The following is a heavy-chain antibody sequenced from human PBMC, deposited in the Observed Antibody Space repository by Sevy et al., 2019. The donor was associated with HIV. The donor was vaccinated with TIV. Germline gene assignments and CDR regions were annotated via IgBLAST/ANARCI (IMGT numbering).Heavy chain of an antibody. D-gene: IGHD4-4*01. CDR2: ISSSSSYI. Sequence: GGSLRLSCAASGFTFSSYSMNWVRQAPGKGLEWVSSISSSSSYIYYADSVKGRFTISRDNAKNSLYLQMNSLRAGDTAVYYCARAVTPCFDYWGQGTLVTVSS. J-gene: IGHJ4*02. V-gene: IGHV3-21*01. CDR3: ARAVTPCFDY. CDR1: GFTFSSYS.